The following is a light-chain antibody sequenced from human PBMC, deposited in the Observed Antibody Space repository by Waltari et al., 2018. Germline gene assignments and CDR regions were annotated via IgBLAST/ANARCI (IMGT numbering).Light chain of an antibody. J-gene: IGLJ2*01. CDR2: EVT. V-gene: IGLV2-14*01. CDR3: SSYTSTSTVL. Sequence: QSALTHPASVSGSPGQSIIISCTETSSDVGDYNYVPWYQQHPGKAPKLMIYEVTNRPSGVSNRFSGSKSGNTASLTISGLQAEDEADYYCSSYTSTSTVLFGGGTKLTVL. CDR1: SSDVGDYNY.